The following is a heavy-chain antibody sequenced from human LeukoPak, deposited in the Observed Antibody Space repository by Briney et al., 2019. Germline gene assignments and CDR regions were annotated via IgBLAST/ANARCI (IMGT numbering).Heavy chain of an antibody. J-gene: IGHJ4*02. CDR1: GFTFSSYW. V-gene: IGHV3-7*03. CDR2: IKQDGSEK. CDR3: AKEHDYGDYHSPGRFDY. Sequence: PGGSLRLSCAASGFTFSSYWMSWARQAPGKGLEWVANIKQDGSEKYYVDSVKGRFTISRDNSKNSLYLQMNSLRTEDTALYYCAKEHDYGDYHSPGRFDYWGQGTLVTVSS. D-gene: IGHD4-17*01.